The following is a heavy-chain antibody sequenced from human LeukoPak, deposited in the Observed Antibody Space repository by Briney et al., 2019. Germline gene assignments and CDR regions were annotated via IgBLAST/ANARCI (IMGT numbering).Heavy chain of an antibody. CDR2: IIPIFGTA. CDR1: GGTFSSYA. V-gene: IGHV1-69*13. CDR3: AAGDYGGNGTFDY. J-gene: IGHJ4*02. D-gene: IGHD4-23*01. Sequence: SVKVSCKASGGTFSSYAISWVRQAPGQGLECMGGIIPIFGTANYAQKFQGRVTITADESTSTAYMELSSLRSEDTAVYYCAAGDYGGNGTFDYWGQGTLVTVSS.